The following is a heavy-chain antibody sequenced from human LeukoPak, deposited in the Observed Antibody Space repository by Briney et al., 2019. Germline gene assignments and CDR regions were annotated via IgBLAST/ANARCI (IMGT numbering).Heavy chain of an antibody. J-gene: IGHJ6*03. CDR2: ISPYSAYT. D-gene: IGHD3-9*01. V-gene: IGHV1-18*04. CDR3: ANGVKGRYFFYYMDA. CDR1: LDSTITYG. Sequence: GASVKVSCKASLDSTITYGLAWVGHAPGQGLEWIGWISPYSAYTKYADALQGRVTMTTDTSTTTSYMELRILRSDDTAVYFCANGVKGRYFFYYMDAWGKGTTVTVS.